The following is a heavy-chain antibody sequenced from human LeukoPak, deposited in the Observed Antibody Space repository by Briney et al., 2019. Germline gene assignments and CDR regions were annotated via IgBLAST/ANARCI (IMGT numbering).Heavy chain of an antibody. D-gene: IGHD3-22*01. Sequence: PGGSLRLSCAVSGFTFSSYAMNWVRQAPGKGLEWVSAISGSGVNTDHADSVKGRFTISRDNSKNTLYLQMNSLRAEDTAVYYCAKAPTRIKGGYFDYWGQGTLVTVSS. J-gene: IGHJ4*02. CDR3: AKAPTRIKGGYFDY. CDR1: GFTFSSYA. V-gene: IGHV3-23*01. CDR2: ISGSGVNT.